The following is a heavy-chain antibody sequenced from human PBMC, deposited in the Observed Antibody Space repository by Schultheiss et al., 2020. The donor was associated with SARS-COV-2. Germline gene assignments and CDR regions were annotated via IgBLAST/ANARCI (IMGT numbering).Heavy chain of an antibody. Sequence: GGSLRLSCAASGFTFSSYAMHWVRQAPGKGLEWVAVISYDGSNKYYADSVKGRFTISRDNSKNTLYLQMNSLRAEDTAVYYCAKDWPYSGSYWNWGQGTLVTVSS. CDR2: ISYDGSNK. CDR3: AKDWPYSGSYWN. D-gene: IGHD1-26*01. CDR1: GFTFSSYA. J-gene: IGHJ4*02. V-gene: IGHV3-30*04.